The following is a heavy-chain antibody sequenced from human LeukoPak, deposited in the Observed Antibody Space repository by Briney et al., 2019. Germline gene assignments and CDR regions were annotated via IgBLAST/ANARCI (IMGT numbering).Heavy chain of an antibody. CDR1: GGSFSGYY. J-gene: IGHJ3*02. D-gene: IGHD2-15*01. CDR2: INHRGST. V-gene: IGHV4-34*01. CDR3: ARGISDCSGGSCYSPYAFDI. Sequence: SETLSLTCAVYGGSFSGYYWSWIRQPPGKGLEWIGEINHRGSTKYNPSLKSRVTISVDTSKIQFSLKLSSVTAADTAVYYCARGISDCSGGSCYSPYAFDIWGQGTMVTVSS.